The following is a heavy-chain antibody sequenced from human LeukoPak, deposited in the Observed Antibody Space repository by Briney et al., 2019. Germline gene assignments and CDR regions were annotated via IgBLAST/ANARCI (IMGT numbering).Heavy chain of an antibody. CDR2: INTNTGNP. V-gene: IGHV7-4-1*02. D-gene: IGHD3-22*01. CDR1: GYTFTSYA. J-gene: IGHJ4*02. Sequence: ASVKVSCKASGYTFTSYAMNWVRQAPGQGLEWMGWINTNTGNPTYAQGFTGRFVFSLDTSVSTAYLQISSLKAEDTAVYYCARVADSSGYLGFDYWGQGTLVTVSS. CDR3: ARVADSSGYLGFDY.